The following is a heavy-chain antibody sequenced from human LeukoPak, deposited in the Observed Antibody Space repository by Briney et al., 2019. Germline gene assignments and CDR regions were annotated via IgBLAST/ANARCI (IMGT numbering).Heavy chain of an antibody. CDR3: ARDYRVGCTGGSCFPIDY. Sequence: GGSLKLSCAASGFTFSSHAMHWVRQAPGKGLEWVAVISYDGVNKYYGDSVKGRFTMSRDSSQNTVYLQMDSLRAEDTAVYYCARDYRVGCTGGSCFPIDYWGQGTLVTVSS. D-gene: IGHD2-15*01. V-gene: IGHV3-30*01. CDR1: GFTFSSHA. J-gene: IGHJ4*02. CDR2: ISYDGVNK.